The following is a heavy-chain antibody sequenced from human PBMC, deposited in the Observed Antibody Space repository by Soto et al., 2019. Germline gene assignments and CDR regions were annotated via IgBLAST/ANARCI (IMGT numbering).Heavy chain of an antibody. D-gene: IGHD1-26*01. CDR2: ISWNSGSI. CDR1: GFTFDDYA. J-gene: IGHJ4*02. Sequence: DVQLVESGGGLVQPGRSLRLSCAASGFTFDDYAMHWVRQAPGKGLEWVSGISWNSGSIGYADSVKGRFTISRDNAKNALYLQMNSLRAEDTALYCCAKEVVGALDYWGQGTLVTVFS. CDR3: AKEVVGALDY. V-gene: IGHV3-9*01.